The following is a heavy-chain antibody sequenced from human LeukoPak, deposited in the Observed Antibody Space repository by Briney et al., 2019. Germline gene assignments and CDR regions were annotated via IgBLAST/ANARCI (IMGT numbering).Heavy chain of an antibody. CDR1: GGSVSSGSDY. CDR3: ARGQAALWFGEL. CDR2: ISYSGST. D-gene: IGHD3-10*01. V-gene: IGHV4-61*01. J-gene: IGHJ4*02. Sequence: PSETLSLTCTVSGGSVSSGSDYRSWIRQPPGKGLEWIGHISYSGSTNYNPSLKSRVTISLDTSKNQLSLKLSPVTTADTAVYYCARGQAALWFGELWGQGTLVTVSS.